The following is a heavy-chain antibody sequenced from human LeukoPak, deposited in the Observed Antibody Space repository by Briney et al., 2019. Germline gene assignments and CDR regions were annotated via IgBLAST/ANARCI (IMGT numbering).Heavy chain of an antibody. CDR3: ARTAAAPYFDY. CDR2: IYTSGST. Sequence: PSETLSLTCTVSGGSISSYYWSWIRQSAGKGLEWIGRIYTSGSTNYNPSLKSRVTISVDKSKNQFSLKLSSVTAADTAVYYCARTAAAPYFDYWGQGTLVTVSS. J-gene: IGHJ4*02. D-gene: IGHD6-13*01. CDR1: GGSISSYY. V-gene: IGHV4-4*07.